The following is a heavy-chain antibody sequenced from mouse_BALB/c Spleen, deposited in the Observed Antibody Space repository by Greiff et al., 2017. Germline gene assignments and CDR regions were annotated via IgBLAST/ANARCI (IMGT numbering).Heavy chain of an antibody. J-gene: IGHJ2*01. V-gene: IGHV1-4*02. Sequence: VQLQQSAAELARPGASVKMSCKASGYTFTSYTMHWVKQRPGQGLEWIGYINPSSGYTEYNQKFKDKTTLTADKSSSTAYMQLSSLTSEDSAVYYCARDYYGSSYPFDYWGQGTTLTVSS. CDR1: GYTFTSYT. CDR2: INPSSGYT. CDR3: ARDYYGSSYPFDY. D-gene: IGHD1-1*01.